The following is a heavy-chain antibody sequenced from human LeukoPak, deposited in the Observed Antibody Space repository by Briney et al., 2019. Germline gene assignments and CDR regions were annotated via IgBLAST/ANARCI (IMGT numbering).Heavy chain of an antibody. D-gene: IGHD3-3*01. J-gene: IGHJ6*03. V-gene: IGHV3-20*04. Sequence: GGSLPLSCAASGFTFDDYGMSWVRQAPGKGLAWVSGIERLDGSPSYAHSVKGRFTISSDHAKHSLYLETNSLRPQDPACFFCVREGPDYWSGFNTGFHFMVVWGGGSTVTIAS. CDR1: GFTFDDYG. CDR2: IERLDGSP. CDR3: VREGPDYWSGFNTGFHFMVV.